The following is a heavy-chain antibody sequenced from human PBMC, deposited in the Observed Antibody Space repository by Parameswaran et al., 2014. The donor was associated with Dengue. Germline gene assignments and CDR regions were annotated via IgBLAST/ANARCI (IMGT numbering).Heavy chain of an antibody. CDR2: IKQGGSEK. CDR3: ARALVRYYMDV. V-gene: IGHV3-7*01. J-gene: IGHJ6*03. Sequence: VRQAPGKGLEWVANIKQGGSEKYYVDSVKGRFTISRDNAKNSLYLQMNSLRAEDTAVYYCARALVRYYMDVWGKGTTVTVSS. D-gene: IGHD2-8*01.